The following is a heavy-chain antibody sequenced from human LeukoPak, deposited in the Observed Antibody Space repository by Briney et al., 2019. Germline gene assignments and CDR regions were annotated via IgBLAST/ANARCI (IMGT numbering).Heavy chain of an antibody. V-gene: IGHV3-21*04. J-gene: IGHJ4*02. CDR3: AKDTAVAGTRRFDY. Sequence: PGGSLRLSCAASGFTFSGYAMKWARQAPGKGLEWVSSISGGSSYIYYADSVKGRFTISRDNAKNSLYLQMNSLRAEDTALYYCAKDTAVAGTRRFDYWGQGTLVTVSS. CDR2: ISGGSSYI. CDR1: GFTFSGYA. D-gene: IGHD6-19*01.